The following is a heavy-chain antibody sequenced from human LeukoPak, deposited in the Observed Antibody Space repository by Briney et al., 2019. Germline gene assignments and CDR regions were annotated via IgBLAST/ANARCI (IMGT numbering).Heavy chain of an antibody. J-gene: IGHJ6*03. CDR1: GFTFSSYE. Sequence: GGSLRLSCAASGFTFSSYEMNWVRQAPGKGLEWVSYISSSGSTIYYADSVKGRFTISRDNAKNSLYLQMNSLRAEDTAVYYCARRWLRFYYYMDVWGKGTTVTVSS. CDR2: ISSSGSTI. CDR3: ARRWLRFYYYMDV. V-gene: IGHV3-48*03. D-gene: IGHD5-12*01.